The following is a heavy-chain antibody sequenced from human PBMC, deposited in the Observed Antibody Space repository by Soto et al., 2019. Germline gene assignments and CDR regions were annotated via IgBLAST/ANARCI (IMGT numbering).Heavy chain of an antibody. V-gene: IGHV3-15*07. CDR1: GFTFSNAW. Sequence: PGGSLRLSCAASGFTFSNAWMNWVRQAPGKGLEWVGRIKSKTDGGTTDYDAPVKGRFTISRDDSKNTLYLQMNSLKTEDTAVYYCTTGGIGYSYGTYYYYGMDVWGQGTTVTVSS. CDR2: IKSKTDGGTT. J-gene: IGHJ6*02. D-gene: IGHD5-18*01. CDR3: TTGGIGYSYGTYYYYGMDV.